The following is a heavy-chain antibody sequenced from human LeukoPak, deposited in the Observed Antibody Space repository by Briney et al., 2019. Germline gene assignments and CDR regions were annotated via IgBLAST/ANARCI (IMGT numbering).Heavy chain of an antibody. CDR3: ARTGGYDFWSGYYPYIDV. D-gene: IGHD3-3*01. V-gene: IGHV1-2*02. CDR2: INPNSGGT. J-gene: IGHJ6*03. Sequence: ASVKVSCKASGYTFTGYYMHWVRQAPGQGLEWMGWINPNSGGTNYAQKFQGRVTMTRDTSISTAYMELSRLRSDDTAVYYCARTGGYDFWSGYYPYIDVWGKGTTVTVSS. CDR1: GYTFTGYY.